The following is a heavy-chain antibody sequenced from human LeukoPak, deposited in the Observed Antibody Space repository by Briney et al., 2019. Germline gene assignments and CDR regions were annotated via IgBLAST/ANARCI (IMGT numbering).Heavy chain of an antibody. CDR1: GGSISSYY. CDR2: IYYSGST. D-gene: IGHD2-15*01. J-gene: IGHJ6*02. Sequence: SETLSLTCTVSGGSISSYYWSWIRQPPGKGLEWIGYIYYSGSTNYNPSLKSRATISVDTSKNQFSLKLSSVTAADTAVYYCARDSCSGGSCLRESGYYYGMDVWGQGTTVTVSS. V-gene: IGHV4-59*01. CDR3: ARDSCSGGSCLRESGYYYGMDV.